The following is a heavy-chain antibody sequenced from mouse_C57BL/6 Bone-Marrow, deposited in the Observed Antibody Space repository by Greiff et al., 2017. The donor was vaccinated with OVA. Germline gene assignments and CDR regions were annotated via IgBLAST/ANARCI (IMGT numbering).Heavy chain of an antibody. V-gene: IGHV5-16*01. CDR3: ARDRSHGSSYWYFDV. D-gene: IGHD1-1*01. Sequence: EVKLVESEGGLVQPGSSMKLSCTASGFTFSDYYMAWVRQVPEKGLEWVANINYDGSSTYYLDSLKSRFIISRDNAKNILYLQMSSRKSEDTATYYCARDRSHGSSYWYFDVWGTGTTVTVSS. J-gene: IGHJ1*03. CDR2: INYDGSST. CDR1: GFTFSDYY.